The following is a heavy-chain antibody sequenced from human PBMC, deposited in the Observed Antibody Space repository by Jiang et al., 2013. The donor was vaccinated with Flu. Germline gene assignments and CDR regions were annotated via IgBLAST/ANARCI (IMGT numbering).Heavy chain of an antibody. CDR1: YTLTELS. CDR3: ATDYITGTTPDYYGMDV. D-gene: IGHD1-1*01. J-gene: IGHJ6*02. V-gene: IGHV1-24*01. CDR2: FDPEDGET. Sequence: YTLTELSMHWVRQAPGKGLEWMGGFDPEDGETIYAQKFQGRVTMTEDTSTDTAYMELSSLRSEDTAVYYCATDYITGTTPDYYGMDVWGQGTTVTVSS.